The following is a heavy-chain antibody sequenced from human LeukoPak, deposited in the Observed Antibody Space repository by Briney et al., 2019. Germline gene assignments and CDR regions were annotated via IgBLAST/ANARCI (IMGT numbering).Heavy chain of an antibody. CDR3: ARDVSHRHLDY. D-gene: IGHD2/OR15-2a*01. V-gene: IGHV3-66*01. CDR1: GLIVSSNY. Sequence: GGSLRPSCAASGLIVSSNYMSWVRQAPGKGLEWVSAIYVDGSTYYTDSMKGRFTISRDNSKNTLFLQMNSLRADDTAIYYCARDVSHRHLDYWGQGTLVTVSS. J-gene: IGHJ4*02. CDR2: IYVDGST.